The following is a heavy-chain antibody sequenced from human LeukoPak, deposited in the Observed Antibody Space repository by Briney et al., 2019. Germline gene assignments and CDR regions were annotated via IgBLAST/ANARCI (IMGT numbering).Heavy chain of an antibody. CDR2: INHSGST. CDR1: GGSFSGYY. J-gene: IGHJ4*02. CDR3: ARRSRGAFDY. Sequence: SETLSLTCAVYGGSFSGYYWSWIRQPPGKGLEWIGEINHSGSTNYNPSLKSRVTISVDTSKNQFSLKLSSVTAADTAVYYCARRSRGAFDYWGQGTLVTVSS. V-gene: IGHV4-34*01. D-gene: IGHD5-24*01.